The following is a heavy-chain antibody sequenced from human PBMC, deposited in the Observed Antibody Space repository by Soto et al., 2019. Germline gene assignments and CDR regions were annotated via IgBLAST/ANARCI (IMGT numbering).Heavy chain of an antibody. D-gene: IGHD3-3*01. CDR2: IGSGSSTI. CDR3: ARGPERLMIFLDV. J-gene: IGHJ6*04. V-gene: IGHV3-48*01. Sequence: GGSLRLSCAASGFIFSSYSMNWVRQAPGKGLEWVSYIGSGSSTIYYADSVKGRFTISRDNAKNSLYLQMNSLRVEDTAVYYCARGPERLMIFLDVWGKGTTVTVSS. CDR1: GFIFSSYS.